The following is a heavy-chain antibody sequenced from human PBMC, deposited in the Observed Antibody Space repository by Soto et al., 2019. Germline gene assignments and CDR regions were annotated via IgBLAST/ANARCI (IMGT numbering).Heavy chain of an antibody. J-gene: IGHJ3*02. CDR3: ERDRGTTPAFDI. Sequence: QVQLVQSVAEVQTPGSSVNVSCKASGAPFSSYAISLGRQSPGHGLEWMGGIIPIFGTANYVQKFQGRVRITAYDSTSTGYMETSSMSSEDTDVYYCERDRGTTPAFDIWVQGTMVTVSS. CDR1: GAPFSSYA. CDR2: IIPIFGTA. V-gene: IGHV1-69*01. D-gene: IGHD1-1*01.